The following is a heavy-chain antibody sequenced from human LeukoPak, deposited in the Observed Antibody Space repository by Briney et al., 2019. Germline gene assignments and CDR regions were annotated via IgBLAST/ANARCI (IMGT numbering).Heavy chain of an antibody. CDR2: IYSGGST. Sequence: PGGSLRLSCAASGFTVSSNYMSWVRQAPGKGLEWVSVIYSGGSTYYADSVKGRFTISRHNSKNTLYLQMNSLRAEDTAVYYCARAAVTTIYCAFDIWGQGTMVTVSS. CDR1: GFTVSSNY. CDR3: ARAAVTTIYCAFDI. J-gene: IGHJ3*02. D-gene: IGHD4-17*01. V-gene: IGHV3-53*04.